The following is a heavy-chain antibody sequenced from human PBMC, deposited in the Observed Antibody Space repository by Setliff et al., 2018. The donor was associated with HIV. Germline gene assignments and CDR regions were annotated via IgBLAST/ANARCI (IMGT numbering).Heavy chain of an antibody. CDR3: ARSHFITLFGVIYYPGYFDL. D-gene: IGHD3-3*01. V-gene: IGHV5-51*01. J-gene: IGHJ2*01. CDR1: GYSFTSHW. Sequence: GESLKISCKGSGYSFTSHWIAWVRQMPGQGLEWMGIIYPGDSATAYSPSFQGQITISADKSISTAYLQWSSLKASDTAIYYCARSHFITLFGVIYYPGYFDLWGRGTQVTVSS. CDR2: IYPGDSAT.